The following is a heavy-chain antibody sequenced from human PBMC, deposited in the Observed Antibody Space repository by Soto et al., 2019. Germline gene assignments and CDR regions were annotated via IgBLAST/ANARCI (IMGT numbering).Heavy chain of an antibody. CDR1: GFTFSSYA. V-gene: IGHV3-30-3*01. CDR3: ARDSGGSTFNWFDP. D-gene: IGHD3-10*01. CDR2: ISYDGSSK. Sequence: GGSLRLSCAASGFTFSSYAMHWVRQAPGKGLGWVAIISYDGSSKYYADSVKGRFTISRDNSKNTLYLQMNSLRTEDTAVYYCARDSGGSTFNWFDPWGQGTLVTV. J-gene: IGHJ5*02.